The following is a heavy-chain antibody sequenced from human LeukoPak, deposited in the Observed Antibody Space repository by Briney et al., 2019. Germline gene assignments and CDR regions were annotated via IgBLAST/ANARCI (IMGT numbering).Heavy chain of an antibody. D-gene: IGHD4-17*01. CDR2: ISSSSGTI. CDR1: GFIFSNYN. V-gene: IGHV3-48*01. Sequence: GGSLRLSCAASGFIFSNYNMNWVRQTPGKGLEWLSYISSSSGTIYYADSVKGRFTISGDNAKSSLYLQMNSLRVEDTAMYFCAREGYGDYHIWGQGTIVTVSS. J-gene: IGHJ3*02. CDR3: AREGYGDYHI.